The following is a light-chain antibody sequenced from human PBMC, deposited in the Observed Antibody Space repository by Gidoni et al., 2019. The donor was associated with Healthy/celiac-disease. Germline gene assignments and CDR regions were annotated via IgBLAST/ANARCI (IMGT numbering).Light chain of an antibody. V-gene: IGKV1-5*01. CDR3: QQYNSYSPRT. CDR2: DAS. J-gene: IGKJ1*01. CDR1: QSISIW. Sequence: DIQMTQSPSTLSASVGDRVPITCRASQSISIWLAWYQQKPGKAPKLLIYDASSLESGVPSRFSGSGSGTEFTITISSLKHDDFANYYCQQYNSYSPRTFGQGTKVEIK.